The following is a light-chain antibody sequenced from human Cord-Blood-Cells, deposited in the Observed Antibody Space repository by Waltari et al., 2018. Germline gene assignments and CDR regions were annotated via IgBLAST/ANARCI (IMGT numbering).Light chain of an antibody. V-gene: IGKV3-20*01. J-gene: IGKJ4*01. CDR2: GAS. CDR1: QSVSSSY. CDR3: QQYGSSPLT. Sequence: IVFTQSPGTLSLSPVERATLSSRASQSVSSSYLAWYQQKPGQAPRLLIYGASSRATGIPDRFSGSGSGTDFTLTISRLEAEDFAVYYCQQYGSSPLTFGGGTKVEIK.